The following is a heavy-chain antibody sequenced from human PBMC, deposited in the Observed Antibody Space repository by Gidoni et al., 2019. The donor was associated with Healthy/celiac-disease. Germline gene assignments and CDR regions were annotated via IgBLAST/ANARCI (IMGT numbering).Heavy chain of an antibody. CDR3: ARGLRNYYYYGMDV. Sequence: EVPLVESGGGLVQPGGSLRLSCSAPGFTFSSYDMHWVRQATGKGLGWVSAIGTAGDTYYPGSVKGRFTISRENAKNSLYLQMNSLRAGDTAVYYCARGLRNYYYYGMDVWGQGTTVTVSS. CDR2: IGTAGDT. V-gene: IGHV3-13*01. CDR1: GFTFSSYD. D-gene: IGHD2-21*01. J-gene: IGHJ6*02.